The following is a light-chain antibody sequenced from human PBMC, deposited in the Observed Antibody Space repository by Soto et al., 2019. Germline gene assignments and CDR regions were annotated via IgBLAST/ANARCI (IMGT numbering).Light chain of an antibody. CDR3: CSYAGSSTWV. J-gene: IGLJ3*02. CDR1: SSDVGSYNL. V-gene: IGLV2-23*02. Sequence: QSVLTQPASVSGSPGQSITISCTGTSSDVGSYNLVSWYRQHPDKAPKLIIYEVSKWPSGVSSRFSASKSGNTASLTISGLQSEDEADYYCCSYAGSSTWVFGGGTKLTVL. CDR2: EVS.